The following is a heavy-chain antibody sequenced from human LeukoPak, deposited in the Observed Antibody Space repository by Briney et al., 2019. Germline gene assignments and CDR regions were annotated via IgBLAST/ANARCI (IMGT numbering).Heavy chain of an antibody. CDR2: INAGNGNT. J-gene: IGHJ4*02. D-gene: IGHD3-22*01. CDR3: ARGTPNYDSSGYPPRPFDY. Sequence: ASVTVSCTASGYTFTSYAMHWVRQAPGQRLEWMGWINAGNGNTKYSQKFQGRVTITRDTSASTAYMELSSLRSEDTAVYYCARGTPNYDSSGYPPRPFDYWGQGTLVTVSS. V-gene: IGHV1-3*01. CDR1: GYTFTSYA.